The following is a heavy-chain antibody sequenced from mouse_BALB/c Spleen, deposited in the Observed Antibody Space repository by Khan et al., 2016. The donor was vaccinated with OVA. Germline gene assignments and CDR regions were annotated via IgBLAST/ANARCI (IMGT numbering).Heavy chain of an antibody. CDR3: ARDFHYCGSRGAMDN. CDR2: IIPSTVNT. J-gene: IGHJ4*01. CDR1: GYTFTSYT. D-gene: IGHD1-1*01. V-gene: IGHV1-4*01. Sequence: QVRLQQSGAELARPGASVKMSCKASGYTFTSYTMHWVKQRPGQGLEWIGYIIPSTVNTNYNQKFKDKATLTADKSYSTAYMQLSNLTSEDSAVXYCARDFHYCGSRGAMDNWGQGTSVTVSS.